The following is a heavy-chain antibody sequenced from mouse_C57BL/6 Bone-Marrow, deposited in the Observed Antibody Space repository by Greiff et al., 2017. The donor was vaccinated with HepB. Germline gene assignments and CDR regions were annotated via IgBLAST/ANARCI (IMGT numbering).Heavy chain of an antibody. CDR2: IDPETGGT. Sequence: VQLQQSGAELVRPGASVTLSCKASGYTFTDYEMHWVKQTPVHGLEWIGAIDPETGGTAYNQKFKGKAILTADKSSSTAYMELRSLTSEDSAVYYCTREATYYSNYDAMDYWGQGPSVTVSS. CDR3: TREATYYSNYDAMDY. CDR1: GYTFTDYE. V-gene: IGHV1-15*01. D-gene: IGHD2-5*01. J-gene: IGHJ4*01.